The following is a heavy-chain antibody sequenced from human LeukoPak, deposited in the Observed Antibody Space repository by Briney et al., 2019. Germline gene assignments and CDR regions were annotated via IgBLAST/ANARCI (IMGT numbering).Heavy chain of an antibody. D-gene: IGHD2-2*02. CDR1: GFTFSSYG. V-gene: IGHV3-30*02. CDR3: AKDRAASVVVVPAAIGSVFDY. Sequence: GGSLRLSCAASGFTFSSYGMHWVRQAPGKGLEWVAFIRYDGSNKYYADSVKGRSTISRDNSKNTLYLQMNSLRAEDTAVYYCAKDRAASVVVVPAAIGSVFDYWGQGTLVTVSS. CDR2: IRYDGSNK. J-gene: IGHJ4*02.